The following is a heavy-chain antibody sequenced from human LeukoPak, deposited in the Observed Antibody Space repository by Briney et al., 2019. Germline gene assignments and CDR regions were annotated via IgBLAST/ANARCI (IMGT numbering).Heavy chain of an antibody. J-gene: IGHJ4*02. Sequence: GGSLRPSCAASGFTFSSSWMYWVRQAPGEGLVWVSRLNSDGSRTNYAESVKGRFIISRDNAKNTLCLQMNSLRTEDTAVYYCAKESSTWRQADTLFDYWGQGILVTVSS. CDR3: AKESSTWRQADTLFDY. CDR1: GFTFSSSW. V-gene: IGHV3-74*01. CDR2: LNSDGSRT. D-gene: IGHD6-13*01.